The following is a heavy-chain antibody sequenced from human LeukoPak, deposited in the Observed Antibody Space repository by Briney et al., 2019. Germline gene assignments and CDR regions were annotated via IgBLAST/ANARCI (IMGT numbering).Heavy chain of an antibody. J-gene: IGHJ4*02. CDR1: GYTFTGYY. CDR2: INPNSGGT. Sequence: ASVKVSCKASGYTFTGYYMHWVRQAPGQGLEWMGWINPNSGGTNYAQKFQGRVTMTRDTSISTAYMELSRLRSDDTAVYYCATVNSGSFEGVDYWGQGTLVTVSS. V-gene: IGHV1-2*02. D-gene: IGHD1-26*01. CDR3: ATVNSGSFEGVDY.